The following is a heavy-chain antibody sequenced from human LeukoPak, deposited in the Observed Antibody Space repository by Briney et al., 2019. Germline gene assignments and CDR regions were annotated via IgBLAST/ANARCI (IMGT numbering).Heavy chain of an antibody. CDR1: GYSFTSYW. Sequence: GESLKISCKGSGYSFTSYWIGWVRQMPGKGLEWMGIIYPGDSDTRYSPSFQGQVTISADKSISTAYLQWSSLKASDTAMYYCARWLGGADRLLRDYFDYWGQGTLVTVSS. J-gene: IGHJ4*02. CDR3: ARWLGGADRLLRDYFDY. V-gene: IGHV5-51*01. CDR2: IYPGDSDT. D-gene: IGHD1-26*01.